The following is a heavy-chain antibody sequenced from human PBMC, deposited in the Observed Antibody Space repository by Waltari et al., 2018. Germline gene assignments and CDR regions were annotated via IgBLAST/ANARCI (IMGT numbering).Heavy chain of an antibody. Sequence: QVQLVESGGGVVQPGRSLRLSCAASGFTFSSYGMHWARQAPGKGLEWVAVISYDGSNKYYADSVKGRFTISRDNSKNTLYLQMNSLRAEDTAVYYCAKGRRGTFDYWGQGTLVTVSS. CDR3: AKGRRGTFDY. V-gene: IGHV3-30*18. CDR1: GFTFSSYG. D-gene: IGHD3-16*01. J-gene: IGHJ4*02. CDR2: ISYDGSNK.